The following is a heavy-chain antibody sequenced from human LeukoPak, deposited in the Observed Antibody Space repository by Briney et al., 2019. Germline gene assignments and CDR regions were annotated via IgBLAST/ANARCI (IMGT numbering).Heavy chain of an antibody. V-gene: IGHV3-30*03. Sequence: PGGSLRLSCVASGFTFSNYGMHWVRQAPGKGLEWVAVTSYDGSDIYYADSVKGRFTISRDNAKNSLYLLMNGLRAEDTAIYYCGRQRPGTYTDYWGQGTLVTVSS. D-gene: IGHD3-10*01. CDR3: GRQRPGTYTDY. CDR2: TSYDGSDI. CDR1: GFTFSNYG. J-gene: IGHJ4*02.